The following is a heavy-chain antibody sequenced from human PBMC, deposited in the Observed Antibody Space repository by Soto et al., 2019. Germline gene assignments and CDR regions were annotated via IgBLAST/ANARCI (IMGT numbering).Heavy chain of an antibody. CDR3: ARVSFDHFVHWFDP. V-gene: IGHV6-1*01. D-gene: IGHD3-9*01. J-gene: IGHJ5*02. CDR2: TYFRSRWYN. CDR1: ADSVSSKTSA. Sequence: SQTLSLTCAISADSVSSKTSAWNWIRQSPSRDLEWLGRTYFRSRWYNDYAISVKSRITINPDTSKNQFSLLLNSVTPEDTAVYYCARVSFDHFVHWFDPWGQGTLVTVS.